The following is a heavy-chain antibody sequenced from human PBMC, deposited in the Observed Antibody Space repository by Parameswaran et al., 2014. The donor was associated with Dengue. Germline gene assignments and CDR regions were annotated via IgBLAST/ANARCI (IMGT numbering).Heavy chain of an antibody. CDR3: ARMTGVPGSVYFHH. D-gene: IGHD6-19*01. CDR2: MNPKSGNT. Sequence: WVRQAPGQGLEWMGWMNPKSGNTGYGQKFQGRVTMTRDTSLNTAYMELNNLKSEDTGVYYCARMTGVPGSVYFHHWGQGTVVTVSS. J-gene: IGHJ1*01. V-gene: IGHV1-8*01.